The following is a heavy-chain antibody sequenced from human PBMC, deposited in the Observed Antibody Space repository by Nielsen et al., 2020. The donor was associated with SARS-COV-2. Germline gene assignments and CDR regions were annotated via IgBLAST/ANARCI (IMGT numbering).Heavy chain of an antibody. CDR2: ISGSGGST. V-gene: IGHV3-23*01. Sequence: GESLKISCAASGFTFSSYAMSWVRQAPGKGLEWVSAISGSGGSTYYADPVKGRFTISRDNSKNTLYLQMNSLRAEDTAVYYCAREVSSGWIDYWGQGTLVTVSS. CDR3: AREVSSGWIDY. CDR1: GFTFSSYA. D-gene: IGHD6-19*01. J-gene: IGHJ4*02.